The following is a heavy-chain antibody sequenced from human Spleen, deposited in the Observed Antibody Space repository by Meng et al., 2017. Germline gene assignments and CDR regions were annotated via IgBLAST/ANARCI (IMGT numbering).Heavy chain of an antibody. CDR1: GFAFSSYW. V-gene: IGHV3-74*01. J-gene: IGHJ5*02. CDR3: AKDLVTQWFDP. CDR2: INGDGSST. D-gene: IGHD1-26*01. Sequence: GGSLRLSCTASGFAFSSYWMHWLRQAPGKGLVWVSRINGDGSSTSYADSVKGRFTISRDNSKNTLYLQMNSLRVEDTAVYYCAKDLVTQWFDPWGQGTLVTVSS.